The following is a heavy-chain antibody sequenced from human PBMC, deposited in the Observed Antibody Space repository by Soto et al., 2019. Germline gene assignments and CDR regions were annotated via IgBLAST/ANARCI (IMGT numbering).Heavy chain of an antibody. Sequence: GASVKVSCKASGGTFSSYAISWVRQAPGQGLEWMGGIIPIFGTANYAQKFQGRVTITADESTSTAYMELSSLRSEDTAVYYCARVLNGIEGYFDYWGQGTLVTVSS. V-gene: IGHV1-69*13. CDR2: IIPIFGTA. J-gene: IGHJ4*02. CDR1: GGTFSSYA. D-gene: IGHD1-26*01. CDR3: ARVLNGIEGYFDY.